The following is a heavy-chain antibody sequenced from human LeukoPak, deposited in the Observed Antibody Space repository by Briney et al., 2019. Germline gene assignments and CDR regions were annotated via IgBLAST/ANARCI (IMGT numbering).Heavy chain of an antibody. J-gene: IGHJ6*02. V-gene: IGHV1-18*01. CDR1: GYTFTSYG. CDR3: ARDHWFWSSYSGYDNPYYYYGMDV. D-gene: IGHD5-12*01. CDR2: ISAYNGNT. Sequence: GASVKVSCKGSGYTFTSYGLSWVRQAPGQGLEWMGWISAYNGNTNYAQKLQGRVTMTTDTSTSTAYMELRSLRSDDTAVYYCARDHWFWSSYSGYDNPYYYYGMDVWGQGTTVTVSS.